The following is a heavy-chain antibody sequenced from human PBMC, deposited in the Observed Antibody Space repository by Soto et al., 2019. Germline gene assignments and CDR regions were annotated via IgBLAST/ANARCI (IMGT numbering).Heavy chain of an antibody. D-gene: IGHD1-7*01. CDR1: GYTFTNYN. V-gene: IGHV1-46*01. Sequence: QVQMVQSGAEVKKPGASVKVSCKASGYTFTNYNIYWVRRAPGQGLEWMGIINPSGGQTSYAPKLQGRITMTTDXSXSXXFMELSRLTSEDTAVYYCARDWALQAGTTRWVKDYWGQGTLVTVSS. CDR2: INPSGGQT. CDR3: ARDWALQAGTTRWVKDY. J-gene: IGHJ4*02.